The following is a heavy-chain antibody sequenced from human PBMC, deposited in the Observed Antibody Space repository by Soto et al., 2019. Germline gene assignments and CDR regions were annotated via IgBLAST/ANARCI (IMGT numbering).Heavy chain of an antibody. CDR1: GGSITNSSYY. Sequence: SQTLSLTCTVSGGSITNSSYYWGWIRQPPGKGLECIGSIYYSGSTFYSPSLKSRVTISIDTSKNQFSLKLSSVTAADTAVYYCVRPRNNWFDSWGQGTLVTVS. CDR2: IYYSGST. V-gene: IGHV4-39*01. CDR3: VRPRNNWFDS. J-gene: IGHJ5*01.